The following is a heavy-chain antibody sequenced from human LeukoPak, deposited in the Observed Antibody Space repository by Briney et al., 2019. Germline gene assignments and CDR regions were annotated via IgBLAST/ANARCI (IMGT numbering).Heavy chain of an antibody. Sequence: GGSLRLSCAASGFSFSSYWMHWVRQAPGKGLVWVSRISADGSSTAYTDSVKGRFTISRDNAKNSLYLQMNSLRAEDTAVYYCASPHPKKLLWFGELPPGYWGQGTLVTVSS. D-gene: IGHD3-10*01. V-gene: IGHV3-74*03. CDR1: GFSFSSYW. CDR3: ASPHPKKLLWFGELPPGY. CDR2: ISADGSST. J-gene: IGHJ4*02.